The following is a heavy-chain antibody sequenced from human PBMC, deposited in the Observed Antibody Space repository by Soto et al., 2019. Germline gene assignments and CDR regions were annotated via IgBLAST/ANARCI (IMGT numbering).Heavy chain of an antibody. D-gene: IGHD3-22*01. Sequence: GASVKVSCKASGYTFTGYYMHWVRQAPGQGLEWMGWINPNSGGTNYAQKFQGRVTMTRDTFISTAYMELSKLRSDDTAVYYCARDRYDSTAPTGYWGQGTLVTVSS. CDR3: ARDRYDSTAPTGY. CDR2: INPNSGGT. CDR1: GYTFTGYY. J-gene: IGHJ4*02. V-gene: IGHV1-2*02.